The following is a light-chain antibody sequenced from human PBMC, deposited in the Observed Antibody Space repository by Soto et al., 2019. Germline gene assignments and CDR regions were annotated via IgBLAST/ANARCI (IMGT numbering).Light chain of an antibody. CDR3: TSYTSNSTLVV. Sequence: SALTQPASVSGSPGQSITISCTGTSSDVGGYNYVSWYQKHPGKAPKLMIYEVSNRTSGVSNRFSGSKSGNTASLTISGLQAEDEADYYCTSYTSNSTLVVFGGGTKLTVL. J-gene: IGLJ2*01. V-gene: IGLV2-14*01. CDR1: SSDVGGYNY. CDR2: EVS.